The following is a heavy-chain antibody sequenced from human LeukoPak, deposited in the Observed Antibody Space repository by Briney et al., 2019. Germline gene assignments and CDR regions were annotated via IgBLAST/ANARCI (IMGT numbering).Heavy chain of an antibody. J-gene: IGHJ3*02. CDR3: ARDRRAFDI. CDR1: GFTFSTYS. CDR2: ISSSRSYI. Sequence: PGGSLRLSCATSGFTFSTYSMNWVRQAPGKGLEWVSSISSSRSYIYYADSVKGRLTISRDNAKNSLYLQMNSLRAEDTAVYYCARDRRAFDIWGQGTMVTVSS. V-gene: IGHV3-21*01.